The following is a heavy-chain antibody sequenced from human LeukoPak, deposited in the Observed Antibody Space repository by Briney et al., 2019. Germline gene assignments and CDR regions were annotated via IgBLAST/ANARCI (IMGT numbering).Heavy chain of an antibody. V-gene: IGHV3-7*01. Sequence: QPGGSLRLSCAASGFTFSSYWMSWVRQAPGKGLEWVANIKQDGSEKYYVDSVKGRFTISRDNAKNSLCLQMNSQRAEDTAVYYCARDGKGQLGIYYYYMDVWGKGTTVTVSS. D-gene: IGHD6-6*01. CDR1: GFTFSSYW. CDR2: IKQDGSEK. CDR3: ARDGKGQLGIYYYYMDV. J-gene: IGHJ6*03.